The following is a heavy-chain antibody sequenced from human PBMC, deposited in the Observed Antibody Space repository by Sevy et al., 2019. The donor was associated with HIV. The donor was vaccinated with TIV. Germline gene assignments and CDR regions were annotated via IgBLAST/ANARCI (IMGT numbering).Heavy chain of an antibody. CDR3: ARDYPYYYVWGSFDY. CDR2: ISSSSTI. Sequence: GGSLRLSCAASGFTFSSYSMNWVRQAPGKGLEWVSYISSSSTIYYADSVKGRFTISRDNAKNSLDLQMNSLRDEDTAVYYCARDYPYYYVWGSFDYWGQGTLVTVSS. D-gene: IGHD3-16*01. CDR1: GFTFSSYS. J-gene: IGHJ4*02. V-gene: IGHV3-48*02.